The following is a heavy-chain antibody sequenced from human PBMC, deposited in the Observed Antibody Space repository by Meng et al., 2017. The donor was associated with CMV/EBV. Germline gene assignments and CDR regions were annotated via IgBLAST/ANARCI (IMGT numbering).Heavy chain of an antibody. CDR2: ISSSGSTI. Sequence: GGSLRLSCAASGFTFSSYSMSWIRQAPGKGLEWVSYISSSGSTIYYADSVKGRFTISRDNAKNSLYLQMNSLRAEDTAVYYCARALCGGDCYSYYYYYGMDVWGQGTTVTVSS. J-gene: IGHJ6*02. CDR3: ARALCGGDCYSYYYYYGMDV. CDR1: GFTFSSYS. D-gene: IGHD2-21*01. V-gene: IGHV3-48*04.